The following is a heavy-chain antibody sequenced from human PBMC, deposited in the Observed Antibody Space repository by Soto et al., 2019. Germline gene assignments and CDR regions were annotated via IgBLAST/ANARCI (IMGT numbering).Heavy chain of an antibody. V-gene: IGHV1-69*13. J-gene: IGHJ6*02. CDR3: ARHYYGSGSYYNDNYYYYGMDV. CDR1: GGTFSSYA. Sequence: ASVKVSCKASGGTFSSYAISWVRQAPGQGLEWMGGIIPIFGTANYAQKFQGRVTITADESTSTAYMELSSLRSEDTAVYYCARHYYGSGSYYNDNYYYYGMDVWGQGTTVTVSS. CDR2: IIPIFGTA. D-gene: IGHD3-10*01.